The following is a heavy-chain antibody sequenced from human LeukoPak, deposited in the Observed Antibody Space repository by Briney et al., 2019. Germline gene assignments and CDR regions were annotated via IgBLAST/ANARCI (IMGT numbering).Heavy chain of an antibody. V-gene: IGHV4-59*01. Sequence: SETLSLTCNVSGGSIRGYYWSWIRQPPGKGLEWIGYIYSSGSTNYNPSLKSRVTISVDTSKNQFSLKLSSVTAADTAVYYCAREGYYGSGSYSGYMDVWGKGTTVTVS. CDR1: GGSIRGYY. D-gene: IGHD3-10*01. J-gene: IGHJ6*03. CDR2: IYSSGST. CDR3: AREGYYGSGSYSGYMDV.